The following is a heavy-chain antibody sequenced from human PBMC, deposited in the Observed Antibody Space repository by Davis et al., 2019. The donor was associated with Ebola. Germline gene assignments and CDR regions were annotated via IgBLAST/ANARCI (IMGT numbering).Heavy chain of an antibody. CDR2: IWYDGSYK. CDR3: AKDHYFDSSDYDIDY. Sequence: PGGSLRLSCAASGFTFSYYGMHWVRQAPGKGLEWVAIIWYDGSYKYYADSVKGRFTISRDNSKNTLYLQMDSLRAGDTAVYYCAKDHYFDSSDYDIDYWGQGTLVTVSS. J-gene: IGHJ4*02. V-gene: IGHV3-33*06. D-gene: IGHD3-22*01. CDR1: GFTFSYYG.